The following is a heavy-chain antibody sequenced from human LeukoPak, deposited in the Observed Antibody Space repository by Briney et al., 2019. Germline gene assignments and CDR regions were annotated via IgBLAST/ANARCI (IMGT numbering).Heavy chain of an antibody. J-gene: IGHJ4*02. CDR2: ISGSGGST. V-gene: IGHV3-23*01. Sequence: GGSLRLSCAASGFTFSSYAMSWVRQAPGKGLEWVSDISGSGGSTHYADSVKGRFTISRDNSKNTLYLQMNSLRAEDTAVYYCARDLAGYNSFDYWGQGTLVTVSS. CDR3: ARDLAGYNSFDY. D-gene: IGHD5-24*01. CDR1: GFTFSSYA.